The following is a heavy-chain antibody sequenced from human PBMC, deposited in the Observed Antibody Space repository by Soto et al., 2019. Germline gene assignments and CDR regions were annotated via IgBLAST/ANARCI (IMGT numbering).Heavy chain of an antibody. CDR1: GYTFTSYA. D-gene: IGHD3-22*01. J-gene: IGHJ4*02. V-gene: IGHV1-3*01. CDR2: INAGNGNT. CDR3: ARDLLTYYYDSSGSAPLKY. Sequence: ASVKVSCKASGYTFTSYAMHWVRQAPGQRLEWMGWINAGNGNTKYSQKFQGRVTITRDTSASTAYMELSSLRSEDTAVYYCARDLLTYYYDSSGSAPLKYWGQGTLVTVSS.